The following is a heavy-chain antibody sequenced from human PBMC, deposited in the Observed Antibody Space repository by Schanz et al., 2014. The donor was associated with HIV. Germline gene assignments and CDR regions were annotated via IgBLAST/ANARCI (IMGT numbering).Heavy chain of an antibody. CDR2: ISGSGDRT. CDR1: GFSFSRYA. CDR3: AKPEYDSSGNSQSHFDY. Sequence: EVQLVESGGGLVQPGGSLRLSCAASGFSFSRYAMNWVRQAPGKGLQWVSTISGSGDRTYYAESVRGRVTISRDNSKNTLYLQMTTLRTEDTAVYYCAKPEYDSSGNSQSHFDYWGQGTLVTVSS. J-gene: IGHJ4*02. D-gene: IGHD3-22*01. V-gene: IGHV3-23*04.